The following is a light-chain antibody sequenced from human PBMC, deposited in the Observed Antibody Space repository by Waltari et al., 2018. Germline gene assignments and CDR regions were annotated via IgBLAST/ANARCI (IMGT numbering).Light chain of an antibody. CDR1: SRDVGRYNL. CDR2: EVN. V-gene: IGLV2-23*02. CDR3: CSYAGTSTFWV. J-gene: IGLJ3*02. Sequence: QSALTQPASVSGSPGQSITLSCPGTSRDVGRYNLVSWYQQHPGKAPKLMISEVNKRPSGVSNRFSGSKSGNTASLTISGLQTEDEADYYCCSYAGTSTFWVFGGGTKLTVL.